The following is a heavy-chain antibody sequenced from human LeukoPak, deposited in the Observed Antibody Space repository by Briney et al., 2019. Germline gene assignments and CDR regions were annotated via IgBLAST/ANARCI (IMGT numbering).Heavy chain of an antibody. Sequence: PSETLSLTCAVSGGSISSGDYSWSWIRQPPGKGLEWIGYIYYSGSTHYNPSLKSRVTMSVDASKNHLSLKLSSVTAADTAVYYCARGLYDSSDYHYFDYWGQGTLVTVSS. CDR3: ARGLYDSSDYHYFDY. CDR2: IYYSGST. CDR1: GGSISSGDYS. D-gene: IGHD3-22*01. J-gene: IGHJ4*02. V-gene: IGHV4-30-4*07.